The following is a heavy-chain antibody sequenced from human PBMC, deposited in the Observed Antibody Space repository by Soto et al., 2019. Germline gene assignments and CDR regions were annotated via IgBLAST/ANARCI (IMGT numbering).Heavy chain of an antibody. D-gene: IGHD1-26*01. CDR1: GGYISSYY. J-gene: IGHJ4*02. CDR3: AREAYSGIHGRGYFDY. V-gene: IGHV4-59*01. CDR2: IYYSGST. Sequence: TLSLTCTVSGGYISSYYWSWIRHPPGKGLEWIGYIYYSGSTNYNPPLKSRVTISVDTSKNQFSLKLSSVTAADTAVYYCAREAYSGIHGRGYFDYWGQGTLVTVSS.